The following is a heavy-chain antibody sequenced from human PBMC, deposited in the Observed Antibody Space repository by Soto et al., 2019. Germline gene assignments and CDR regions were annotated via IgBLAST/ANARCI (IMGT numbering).Heavy chain of an antibody. Sequence: EVQLTESGGGLVQPGGSLRLSCAASGFTFSSYSMTWVRQAPGKGLKWVSGISDSGGNTWYADSVKGRFTISRDNSKNTLFLQMNSLRAEDTAVYFCSKWSGFGDAWGQGTLVTVSS. CDR3: SKWSGFGDA. V-gene: IGHV3-23*01. J-gene: IGHJ5*02. D-gene: IGHD3-10*01. CDR2: ISDSGGNT. CDR1: GFTFSSYS.